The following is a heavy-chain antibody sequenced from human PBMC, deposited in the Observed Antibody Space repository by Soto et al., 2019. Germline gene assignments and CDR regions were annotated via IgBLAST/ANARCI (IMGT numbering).Heavy chain of an antibody. CDR3: ARDRMSIYYDSSGYHVHDAFDI. Sequence: GGSLRLSCAASGFTFGSYSMNWVRQAPGKGLEWVSSISSSSSYIYYADSVKGRFTISRDNAKNSLYLQMNSLRAEDTAVYYCARDRMSIYYDSSGYHVHDAFDIWGQGTMVTVSS. CDR2: ISSSSSYI. V-gene: IGHV3-21*01. J-gene: IGHJ3*02. CDR1: GFTFGSYS. D-gene: IGHD3-22*01.